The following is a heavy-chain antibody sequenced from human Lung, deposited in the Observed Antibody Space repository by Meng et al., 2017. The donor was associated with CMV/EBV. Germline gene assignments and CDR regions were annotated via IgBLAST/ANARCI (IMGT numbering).Heavy chain of an antibody. CDR3: ARAIAVAGPAPFDY. CDR2: INSYTGDT. Sequence: ASVKVSCKASGYTFTGYHIHWVRQAPGQGLQWMGWINSYTGDTISVQKFQGRVTMTRDTSISTASMELRRLTSDDTAVYFCARAIAVAGPAPFDYWGQGTXVTVSS. D-gene: IGHD6-19*01. V-gene: IGHV1-2*02. J-gene: IGHJ4*02. CDR1: GYTFTGYH.